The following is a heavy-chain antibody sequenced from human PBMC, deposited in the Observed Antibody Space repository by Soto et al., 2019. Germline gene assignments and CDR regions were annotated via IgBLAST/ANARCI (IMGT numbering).Heavy chain of an antibody. V-gene: IGHV1-69*06. Sequence: GASVKVSCKASGGTFSSYAISWVRQAPGQELEWMGGIIPIFGTANYAQKFQGRVTITADKSTSTAYMELSSLRSEDTAVYYCHQLLSPTAIVNWFDPWGQGTLVTVSS. D-gene: IGHD2-2*01. CDR1: GGTFSSYA. CDR2: IIPIFGTA. CDR3: HQLLSPTAIVNWFDP. J-gene: IGHJ5*02.